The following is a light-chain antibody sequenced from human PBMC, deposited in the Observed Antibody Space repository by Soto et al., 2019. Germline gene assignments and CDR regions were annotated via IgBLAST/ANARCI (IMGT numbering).Light chain of an antibody. J-gene: IGLJ3*02. CDR1: SGHSTYA. V-gene: IGLV4-69*01. CDR3: QTWVTGPPWV. CDR2: LNSDGSH. Sequence: QLVLTQSPSASASLGASVKLTCTLSSGHSTYAIEWHQQQPEKGPRYLMKLNSDGSHSKGDGIPDRFSGSSSGAERYLSISSLQSEDEADYYCQTWVTGPPWVFGGGTKLTVL.